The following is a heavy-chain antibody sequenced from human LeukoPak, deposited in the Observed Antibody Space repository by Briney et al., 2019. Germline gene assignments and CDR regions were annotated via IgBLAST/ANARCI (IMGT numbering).Heavy chain of an antibody. V-gene: IGHV5-51*01. CDR2: IYPADSDT. D-gene: IGHD1-20*01. J-gene: IGHJ6*02. CDR3: ARHNWTDGWYYYGMDV. Sequence: GGSLQISSKGAGYSFTSYWIGWGRRMPGKDLEWMGIIYPADSDTRYSPSFQGQVTISADKSISTAYLQWSSLKASDTAMYYCARHNWTDGWYYYGMDVWGQGTTVTVSS. CDR1: GYSFTSYW.